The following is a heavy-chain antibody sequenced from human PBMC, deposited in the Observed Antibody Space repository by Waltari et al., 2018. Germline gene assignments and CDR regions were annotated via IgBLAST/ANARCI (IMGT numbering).Heavy chain of an antibody. Sequence: QVQLVQSGAEVKEPGASVKVSCKASGYTFTRHYMHCVRQAPGQGLEWMGIINPSDDTKAYTQKFQGRVTMTRDTSTNTFYMELSSLRSEDTAVYYCARAASTYCSTTSCPGDYWGQGTLVTVSS. CDR2: INPSDDTK. V-gene: IGHV1-46*01. CDR3: ARAASTYCSTTSCPGDY. CDR1: GYTFTRHY. J-gene: IGHJ4*02. D-gene: IGHD2-2*01.